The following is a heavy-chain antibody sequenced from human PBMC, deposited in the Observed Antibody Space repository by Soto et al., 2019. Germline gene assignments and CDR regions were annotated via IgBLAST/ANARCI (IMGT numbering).Heavy chain of an antibody. Sequence: PGGSLRLSCAASGLTVSSNYMSWVRQAPGKGLEWVSIIYNSGSTYYADSVKGRFAISRDNSKNTLYLQMNSLRADDTAVYYCARDVYSSDLFGSGGENWGQGTLVTVSS. CDR1: GLTVSSNY. CDR3: ARDVYSSDLFGSGGEN. D-gene: IGHD6-19*01. CDR2: IYNSGST. V-gene: IGHV3-66*01. J-gene: IGHJ4*02.